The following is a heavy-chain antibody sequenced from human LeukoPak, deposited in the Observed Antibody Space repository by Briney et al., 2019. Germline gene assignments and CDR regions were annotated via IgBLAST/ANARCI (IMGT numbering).Heavy chain of an antibody. CDR3: ARDDNWNYGSFDY. V-gene: IGHV4-4*07. J-gene: IGHJ4*02. Sequence: SSETLSLTCTVSGGSISSYYWSWIRQPAGKGLERIGHIYTSGSTNYNPSLKSRVTMSVDTSKNQFSLKLNSVTAADTAVYYCARDDNWNYGSFDYWGQGTLVTVSS. CDR1: GGSISSYY. D-gene: IGHD1-7*01. CDR2: IYTSGST.